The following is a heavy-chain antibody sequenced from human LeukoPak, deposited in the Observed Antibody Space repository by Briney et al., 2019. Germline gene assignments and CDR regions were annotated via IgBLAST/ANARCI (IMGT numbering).Heavy chain of an antibody. V-gene: IGHV4-59*08. CDR2: IYYSGST. CDR1: GGSISSYY. Sequence: PSETLSLTCTVSGGSISSYYWSWIRQPPGKGLEWIGYIYYSGSTNYNPSLKSRVTISVDTSKNQFSLKLSSVTAADTAVYYCARLRRYYDILTGSKGYNWFDPWGQGTLVTVSS. D-gene: IGHD3-9*01. J-gene: IGHJ5*02. CDR3: ARLRRYYDILTGSKGYNWFDP.